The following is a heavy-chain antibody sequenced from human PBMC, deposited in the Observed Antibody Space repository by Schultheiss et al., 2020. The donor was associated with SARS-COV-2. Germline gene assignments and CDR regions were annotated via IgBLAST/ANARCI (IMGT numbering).Heavy chain of an antibody. CDR2: ISSSSTAI. Sequence: GGSLRLSCAASGFTFSSYSMNWVRQAPGKGLEWLSYISSSSTAIHYADSVKGRFTISRDNAKNSLILEMNSLRDEDTAVYYCARDGMSSSGWYNYGLDVWGQGTTVTVSS. CDR1: GFTFSSYS. CDR3: ARDGMSSSGWYNYGLDV. V-gene: IGHV3-48*02. J-gene: IGHJ6*02. D-gene: IGHD6-19*01.